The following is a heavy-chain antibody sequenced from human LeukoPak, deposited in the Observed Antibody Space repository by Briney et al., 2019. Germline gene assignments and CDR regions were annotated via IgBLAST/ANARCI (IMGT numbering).Heavy chain of an antibody. CDR1: GFTFSNYA. CDR2: ITSSGGST. CDR3: AKGNWRYFDY. D-gene: IGHD1-1*01. V-gene: IGHV3-23*01. Sequence: GGSLRLSCAASGFTFSNYAMSWVRQAPGKGLEWVSLITSSGGSTYYADSVKGRFTISRDNSKNTLYLQMNSLGADDTAVYYCAKGNWRYFDYWGQGTLVTVSS. J-gene: IGHJ4*02.